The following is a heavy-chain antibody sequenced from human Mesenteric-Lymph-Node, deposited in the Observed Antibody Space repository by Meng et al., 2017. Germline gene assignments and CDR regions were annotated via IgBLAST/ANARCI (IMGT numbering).Heavy chain of an antibody. Sequence: GGSLRLSCAASGFTFTDYHMSWFRQAPGEGLDWVSSINIDSSGRSYADSVKGRFTISRDNSKNTLYLQMNSLRAEDTAVYYCAKACDSSGDSRGYFDYWGQGTLVTVSS. CDR2: INIDSSGR. CDR1: GFTFTDYH. J-gene: IGHJ4*02. V-gene: IGHV3-23*01. CDR3: AKACDSSGDSRGYFDY. D-gene: IGHD3-22*01.